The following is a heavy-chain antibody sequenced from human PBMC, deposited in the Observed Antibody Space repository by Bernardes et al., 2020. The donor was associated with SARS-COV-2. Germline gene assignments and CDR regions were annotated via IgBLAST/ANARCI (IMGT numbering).Heavy chain of an antibody. V-gene: IGHV3-21*01. D-gene: IGHD6-13*01. CDR2: ISGSGSSI. Sequence: GGSLRLSCAASGFSFMTYTINWVRQAPGKGLEWVSSISGSGSSIYYADSGKGRFTISRDNAKKSLYLKMNSLRAEDTAVYYWAGDVSTWSLGDAFDIWGQGTMVTVSS. CDR3: AGDVSTWSLGDAFDI. CDR1: GFSFMTYT. J-gene: IGHJ3*02.